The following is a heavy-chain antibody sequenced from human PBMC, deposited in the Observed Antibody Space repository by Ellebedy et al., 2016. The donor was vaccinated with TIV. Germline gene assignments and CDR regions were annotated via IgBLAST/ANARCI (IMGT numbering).Heavy chain of an antibody. CDR1: GFTFSSYG. D-gene: IGHD2-15*01. Sequence: GESLKISCAASGFTFSSYGMHWVRQAPGKGLEWVAVISYDGSNKYYADSVKGRFTISGDNSKNTLYLQMNSLRAEDTAVYYCARDIRAIGYCSGGSCYPPEDYWGQGTLVTVSS. J-gene: IGHJ4*02. CDR2: ISYDGSNK. V-gene: IGHV3-30*03. CDR3: ARDIRAIGYCSGGSCYPPEDY.